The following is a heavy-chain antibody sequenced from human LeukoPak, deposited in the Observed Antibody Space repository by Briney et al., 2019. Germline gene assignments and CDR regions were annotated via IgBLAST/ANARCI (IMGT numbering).Heavy chain of an antibody. CDR3: AKSSANYYDSSGRYYFDY. CDR1: GFTFSRYA. J-gene: IGHJ4*02. CDR2: ISGSGGST. D-gene: IGHD3-22*01. V-gene: IGHV3-23*01. Sequence: GGSLRLSCAASGFTFSRYAMSWVRQAPGKGLEWVSAISGSGGSTYYADSVKGRFTISRDNSKNTLYLQMNSLRAEDTAVYYCAKSSANYYDSSGRYYFDYWGQGTLVTVSS.